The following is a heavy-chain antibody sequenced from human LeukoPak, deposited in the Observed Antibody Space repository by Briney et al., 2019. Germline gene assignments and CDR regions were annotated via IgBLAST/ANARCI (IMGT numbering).Heavy chain of an antibody. CDR1: GGSISSYY. CDR2: IYYSGST. CDR3: ARLYYDSSGYQGYYYYMDV. J-gene: IGHJ6*03. V-gene: IGHV4-59*01. D-gene: IGHD3-22*01. Sequence: SETLSLTCTVSGGSISSYYWSWIRQAPGKGLEWIGYIYYSGSTNYNPSLKSRVTISVDTSKNQFSLKLSSVTAADTAVYYCARLYYDSSGYQGYYYYMDVWGKGTTVTVSS.